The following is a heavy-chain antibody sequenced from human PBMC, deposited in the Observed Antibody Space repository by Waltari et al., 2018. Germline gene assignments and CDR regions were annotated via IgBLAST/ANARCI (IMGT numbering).Heavy chain of an antibody. CDR1: GYTFTSYG. V-gene: IGHV1-18*01. CDR3: ARDYERIVGATGPNWFDP. D-gene: IGHD1-26*01. CDR2: ISAYNGNT. J-gene: IGHJ5*02. Sequence: QVQLVQSGAEVKKPGASVKVSCKASGYTFTSYGISWVRQAPGQGLEWMGWISAYNGNTNYAQKLQGRVTMTTDTSTSTAYMGLRSLRSDDTAVYYCARDYERIVGATGPNWFDPWGQGTLVTVSS.